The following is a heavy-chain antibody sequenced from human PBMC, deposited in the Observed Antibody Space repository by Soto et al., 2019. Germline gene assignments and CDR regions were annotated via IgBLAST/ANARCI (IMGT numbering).Heavy chain of an antibody. J-gene: IGHJ4*02. CDR3: ARIGGCYGIDF. CDR1: GGSVSSGSFH. CDR2: NFSNATA. Sequence: PSETLYLTCRVSGGSVSSGSFHWSWIRQPPTKELQFIGSNFSNATANSIHTLKIRLSISIHTSQNQFFLQLISVAAADTAVYYCARIGGCYGIDFWGQGSLVTVSS. D-gene: IGHD2-15*01. V-gene: IGHV4-61*01.